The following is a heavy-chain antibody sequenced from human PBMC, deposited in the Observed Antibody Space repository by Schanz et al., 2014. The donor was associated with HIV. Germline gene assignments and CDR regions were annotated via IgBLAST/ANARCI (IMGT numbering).Heavy chain of an antibody. J-gene: IGHJ4*02. CDR3: AKPEYDSSGNSQSHFDY. CDR2: ISESGGRT. D-gene: IGHD3-22*01. V-gene: IGHV3-23*01. CDR1: GFTFNNYA. Sequence: EVQLLESGGGLVQPGGSLRLSCVASGFTFNNYAVSWVRQAPGKGLEWVSSISESGGRTYYADSVNGRFTISRDNSKNTLYLQMTTLRTEDTAVYYCAKPEYDSSGNSQSHFDYWGQGTLVTVSS.